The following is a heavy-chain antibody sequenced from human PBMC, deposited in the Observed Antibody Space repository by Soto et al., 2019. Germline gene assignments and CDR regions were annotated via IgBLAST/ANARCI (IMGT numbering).Heavy chain of an antibody. CDR3: ARHGGSYSFDY. CDR2: NSYSGST. Sequence: QVQLQESGPVLVKPSETLSLTCTVTGGSTSSYYWSWLRQPPGKGLEWIGYNSYSGSTDYNPSLKSRVTISVDTSKNQFSLKLSSATAADTAVYYCARHGGSYSFDYWGQGTLVTVSS. CDR1: GGSTSSYY. J-gene: IGHJ4*02. D-gene: IGHD1-26*01. V-gene: IGHV4-59*08.